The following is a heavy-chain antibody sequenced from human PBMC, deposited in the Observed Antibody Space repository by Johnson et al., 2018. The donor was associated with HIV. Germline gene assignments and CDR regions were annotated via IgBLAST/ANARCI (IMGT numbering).Heavy chain of an antibody. CDR3: ANALILDAFNI. D-gene: IGHD2-21*01. CDR2: ISFDGNLK. J-gene: IGHJ3*02. V-gene: IGHV3-33*03. Sequence: QVQLVESGGGVVQPGKSLTLSCVGSGLSFSNFGIHWVRQAPGKGPEWVAVISFDGNLKKYADSVKGRFTISRDNSKNTVYLHMSSLTADDTAVYYCANALILDAFNIWGPGTMVTVSS. CDR1: GLSFSNFG.